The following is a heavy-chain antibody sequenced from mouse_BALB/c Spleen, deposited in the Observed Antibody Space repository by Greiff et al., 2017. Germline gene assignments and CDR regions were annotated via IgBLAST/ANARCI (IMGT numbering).Heavy chain of an antibody. CDR2: ISYDGSN. Sequence: EVQLVESGPGLVKPSQSLSLTCSVTGYSITSGYYWNWIRQFPGNKLEWMGYISYDGSNNYNPSLKNRISITRDTSKNQFFLKLNSVTTEDTATYYCVANLGRGFAYWGQGTLVTVSA. CDR1: GYSITSGYY. V-gene: IGHV3-6*02. J-gene: IGHJ3*01. CDR3: VANLGRGFAY. D-gene: IGHD4-1*01.